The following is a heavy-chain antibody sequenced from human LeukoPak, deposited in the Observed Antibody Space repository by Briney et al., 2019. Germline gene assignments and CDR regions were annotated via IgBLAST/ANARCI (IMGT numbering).Heavy chain of an antibody. V-gene: IGHV4-38-2*02. D-gene: IGHD6-13*01. J-gene: IGHJ4*02. CDR2: IYHSGSA. CDR3: ARLDDRAARIAVGRSSTWSSRRGFDY. Sequence: SETLSLTCTVSGYSISSGYFWGWIRQPPEKGLEWIGIIYHSGSAYSNPSLKSRVTISLDTSKNQFSLKLNSVTAAVTAVYYCARLDDRAARIAVGRSSTWSSRRGFDYWGQGTLVTVSS. CDR1: GYSISSGYF.